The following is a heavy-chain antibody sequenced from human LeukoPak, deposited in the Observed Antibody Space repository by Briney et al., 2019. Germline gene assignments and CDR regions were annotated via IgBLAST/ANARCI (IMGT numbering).Heavy chain of an antibody. J-gene: IGHJ3*01. D-gene: IGHD4-17*01. CDR3: SRDPNGDYVGAFDF. CDR1: GFTFSIYV. Sequence: GGSLRLSCAASGFTFSIYVMHWVRQAPGKGLEWVSTIRTGGGATNYADSVKGRFTISRDNSKSTLYLQMSSLRAEDTATYYCSRDPNGDYVGAFDFWGQGTLVTVSS. CDR2: IRTGGGAT. V-gene: IGHV3-23*01.